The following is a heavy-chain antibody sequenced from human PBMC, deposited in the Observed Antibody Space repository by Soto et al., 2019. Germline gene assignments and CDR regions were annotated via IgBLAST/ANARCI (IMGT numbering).Heavy chain of an antibody. CDR2: ISSNGGTT. CDR3: AKNQGVELVPLATVDWFDP. V-gene: IGHV3-23*01. CDR1: GFTFSIYA. Sequence: GGSLRLSCAASGFTFSIYAMSWVRQAPGKGLEWVSGISSNGGTTYHADSVKGRFTISRDNSKNTLYLQMNNLSAEDTAVYHCAKNQGVELVPLATVDWFDPWGQGSVVTVSS. D-gene: IGHD1-26*01. J-gene: IGHJ5*02.